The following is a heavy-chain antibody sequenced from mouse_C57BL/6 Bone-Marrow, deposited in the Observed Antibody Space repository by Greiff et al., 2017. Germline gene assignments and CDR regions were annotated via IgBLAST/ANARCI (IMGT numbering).Heavy chain of an antibody. CDR3: ARWDAMDY. J-gene: IGHJ4*01. Sequence: QVQLQQPGAELVKPGASVKMSCKASGYTFTSYWITWVKQRPGQGLEWIGDIYPGSGSTNYNEKFKSKATLTVDPSSRTAYMQLSSLTSEDSAVYYCARWDAMDYWGQGTSVTVSS. V-gene: IGHV1-55*01. CDR2: IYPGSGST. CDR1: GYTFTSYW.